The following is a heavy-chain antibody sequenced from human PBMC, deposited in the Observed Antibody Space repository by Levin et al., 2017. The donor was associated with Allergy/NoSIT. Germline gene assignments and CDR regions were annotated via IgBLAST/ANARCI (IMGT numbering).Heavy chain of an antibody. Sequence: GESLKISCKGSGYSFTSYWIGWVRQMPGKGLEWMGIIYPGDSDTRYSPSFQGQVTISADKSISTAYLQWSSLKASDTAMYYCARPDYGDYEGGIDAFDIWGQGTMVTVSS. V-gene: IGHV5-51*01. CDR3: ARPDYGDYEGGIDAFDI. CDR1: GYSFTSYW. J-gene: IGHJ3*02. D-gene: IGHD4-17*01. CDR2: IYPGDSDT.